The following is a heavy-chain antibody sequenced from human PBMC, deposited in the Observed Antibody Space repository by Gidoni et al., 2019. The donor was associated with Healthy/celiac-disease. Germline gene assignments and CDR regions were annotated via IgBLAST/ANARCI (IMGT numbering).Heavy chain of an antibody. CDR1: GGSISSYY. Sequence: QVQLQESGPGLVKPSETLSLTCTVSGGSISSYYWSWIRQPAGQGLEWIGRIDTSGSTNYNPSRKSRVTMSVDASKNQFSLKLSSVTAADTAVYYCARDGSSSGYGGWNWFDPWGQGTLVTVSS. V-gene: IGHV4-4*07. CDR2: IDTSGST. CDR3: ARDGSSSGYGGWNWFDP. J-gene: IGHJ5*02. D-gene: IGHD3-22*01.